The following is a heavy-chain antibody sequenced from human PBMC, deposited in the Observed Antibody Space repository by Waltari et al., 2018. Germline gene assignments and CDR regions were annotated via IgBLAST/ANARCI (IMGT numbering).Heavy chain of an antibody. CDR1: GGTFSSYA. J-gene: IGHJ4*02. Sequence: QVQLVQSGAEVKKPGSSVKVSCKASGGTFSSYAISWVRQAPGQGLEWMGRIIPIFGTANYAQKFQSRVTITADKSTSTAYMELSSLRSEDTAVYYCARGGYCSGGSCYLRYYFDYWGQGTLVTVSS. V-gene: IGHV1-69*08. CDR3: ARGGYCSGGSCYLRYYFDY. D-gene: IGHD2-15*01. CDR2: IIPIFGTA.